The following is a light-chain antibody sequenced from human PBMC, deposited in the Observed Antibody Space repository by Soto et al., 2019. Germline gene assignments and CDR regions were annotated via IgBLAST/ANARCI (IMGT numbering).Light chain of an antibody. Sequence: DIVFTQSPGTLSLSPGERATLSCRARQSVSSSYLAWYQQKPGQAPRLLIYDSSTRATGIPDRFRGSGSGTDFTLTINRLDPEDFAVYYCQQYGSSVYTFGQGTTGDIK. CDR2: DSS. J-gene: IGKJ2*01. V-gene: IGKV3-20*01. CDR3: QQYGSSVYT. CDR1: QSVSSSY.